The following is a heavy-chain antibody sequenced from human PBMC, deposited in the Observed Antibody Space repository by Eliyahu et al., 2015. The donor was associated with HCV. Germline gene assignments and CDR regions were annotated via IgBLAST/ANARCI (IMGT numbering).Heavy chain of an antibody. Sequence: EVQLVESGGGLVQPGGSLRLXCAASGXXFSSXEMNWVRQAPGXGLGWVSYISSSGSTIYYADSVKGRFTISRDNAKNSLYLQMNSLRAEDTAVYYCARDGGGGATLGYWGQGTLVTVSS. J-gene: IGHJ4*02. CDR1: GXXFSSXE. CDR2: ISSSGSTI. CDR3: ARDGGGGATLGY. V-gene: IGHV3-48*03. D-gene: IGHD1-26*01.